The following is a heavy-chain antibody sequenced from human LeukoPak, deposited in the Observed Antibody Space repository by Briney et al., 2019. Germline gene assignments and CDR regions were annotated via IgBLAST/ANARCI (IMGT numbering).Heavy chain of an antibody. CDR1: GASITTYY. Sequence: SETLSLTCTVSGASITTYYWTWIRQPPGKGLEWIGYIYHSGSTNYNPSLKSRVTISLDTSRNQFTLRLSSVTAADTAVYFCAREYSTSSEGDYFDYWGQGSLVTVSS. J-gene: IGHJ4*02. D-gene: IGHD6-6*01. CDR2: IYHSGST. V-gene: IGHV4-59*01. CDR3: AREYSTSSEGDYFDY.